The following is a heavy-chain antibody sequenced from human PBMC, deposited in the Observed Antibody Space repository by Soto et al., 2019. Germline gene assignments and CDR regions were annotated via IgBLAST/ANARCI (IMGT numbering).Heavy chain of an antibody. CDR2: IIPVFRSA. CDR1: GGTFNKFA. Sequence: ASVKVSCKASGGTFNKFAFSWVRQAPGQGFEWMGGIIPVFRSANYAQRFRGRITITADEYTSTVYLYLNDLRSDDTAVYYCARRYCASDNCPLFYYFVDLWGLGTTVTVSS. J-gene: IGHJ6*02. V-gene: IGHV1-69*13. CDR3: ARRYCASDNCPLFYYFVDL. D-gene: IGHD2-21*02.